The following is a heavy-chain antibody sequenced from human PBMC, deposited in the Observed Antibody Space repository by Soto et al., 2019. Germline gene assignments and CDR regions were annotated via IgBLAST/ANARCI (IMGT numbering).Heavy chain of an antibody. D-gene: IGHD1-26*01. J-gene: IGHJ4*02. Sequence: GGSLRLSCAASGFTFSSYAMHWVRQAPGKGLEWVAVISYDGSNKYYTDSVKGRFTVSRDNSKNTMYLQMSSLRDEDTAVYYCARREYSRSSREGSFDYWGRGTLVTVSS. CDR2: ISYDGSNK. CDR1: GFTFSSYA. CDR3: ARREYSRSSREGSFDY. V-gene: IGHV3-30-3*01.